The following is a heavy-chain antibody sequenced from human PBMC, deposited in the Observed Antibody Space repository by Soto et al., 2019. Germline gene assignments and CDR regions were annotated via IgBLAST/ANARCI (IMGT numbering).Heavy chain of an antibody. CDR2: INPNSGGT. D-gene: IGHD2-2*02. J-gene: IGHJ4*02. Sequence: ASVKVSCKASGYTFTGYYMHWVRQAPGQGLEWMGWINPNSGGTNYAQKFQGRVTMTRDTSISTAYMELSRLRSDDTAVYYCAREYCSSTSCYRGGTYYVILHGYRTTGYFDYWGQGTLVTFSS. CDR3: AREYCSSTSCYRGGTYYVILHGYRTTGYFDY. V-gene: IGHV1-2*02. CDR1: GYTFTGYY.